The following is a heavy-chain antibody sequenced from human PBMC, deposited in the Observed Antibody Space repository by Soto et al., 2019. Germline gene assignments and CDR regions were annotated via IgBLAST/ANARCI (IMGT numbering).Heavy chain of an antibody. CDR2: IGSSGRAI. CDR1: GFTVSGND. D-gene: IGHD6-19*01. CDR3: ASHHSSGWLYFDS. J-gene: IGHJ4*02. V-gene: IGHV3-11*01. Sequence: QLQLLESGGDLVKPGGSLRLSCAASGFTVSGNDLSWIRQAPGKGLEWVSSIGSSGRAIYYAGSVKDRFTISRDNTKDSLYLHMSSLRAEDTAIYYCASHHSSGWLYFDSWGQGTLVTVSS.